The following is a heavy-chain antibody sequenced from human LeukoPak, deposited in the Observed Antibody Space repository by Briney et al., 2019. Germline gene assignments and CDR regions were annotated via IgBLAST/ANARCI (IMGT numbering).Heavy chain of an antibody. V-gene: IGHV3-9*01. CDR2: ISWNSGSI. Sequence: GGSLRLSCAASGFTLDDYAMHWVRQAPGKGLEWVSGISWNSGSIGYADSVKGRFTISRDNAKNSLYLQMNSLRAEDTALYYCAKDKAPIVATDYYYYGMDVWGQGTTVTVSS. CDR1: GFTLDDYA. J-gene: IGHJ6*02. CDR3: AKDKAPIVATDYYYYGMDV. D-gene: IGHD5-12*01.